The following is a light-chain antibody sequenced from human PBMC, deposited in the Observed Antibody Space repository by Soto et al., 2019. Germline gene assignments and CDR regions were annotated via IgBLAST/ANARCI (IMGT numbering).Light chain of an antibody. CDR2: DVS. J-gene: IGLJ1*01. Sequence: QSALTQPASVSGSPGQSITISCTGTSSDVGGYNYVSWYQQHPGRAPKLMIYDVSNRPSGVSNRFSGSKSGNTASLTISGLKAEDEADYYRSSYTSSSTLVFGTGTQLTVL. CDR3: SSYTSSSTLV. CDR1: SSDVGGYNY. V-gene: IGLV2-14*01.